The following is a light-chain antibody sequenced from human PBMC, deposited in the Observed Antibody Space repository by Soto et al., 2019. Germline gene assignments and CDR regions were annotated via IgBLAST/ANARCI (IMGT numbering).Light chain of an antibody. CDR1: QSVSTN. CDR2: AAS. V-gene: IGKV3-15*01. Sequence: EIVMTQSPATLSVSPGERATLSCRASQSVSTNLAWYQQKPGQAPRLLIYAASVRATGIPARFSGSGSGTEFTLTISSLQSEDFAVYYCQQYDERHPKLSFGGGTKVEIK. J-gene: IGKJ4*01. CDR3: QQYDERHPKLS.